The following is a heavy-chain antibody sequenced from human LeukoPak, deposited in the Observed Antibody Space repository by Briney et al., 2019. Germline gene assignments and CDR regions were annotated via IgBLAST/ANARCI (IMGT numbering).Heavy chain of an antibody. CDR2: INQGGRT. J-gene: IGHJ4*02. CDR1: GGSFSDYY. V-gene: IGHV4-34*01. Sequence: SETLSLTCAVYGGSFSDYYWSWIRQPPGKGLEWIGEINQGGRTNYSPSLKSRVTISLDTSKNQFSLKLSSVTAADTAVYYCATGGVLDYWGQGTLVTVSS. D-gene: IGHD3-16*01. CDR3: ATGGVLDY.